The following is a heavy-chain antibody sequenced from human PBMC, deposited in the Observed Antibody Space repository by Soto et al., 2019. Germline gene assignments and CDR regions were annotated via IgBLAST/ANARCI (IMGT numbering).Heavy chain of an antibody. CDR1: GGSISGSDYY. CDR2: ISYRGNT. J-gene: IGHJ4*02. CDR3: ARPGLRYFDWEY. Sequence: SETLSLTCTVAGGSISGSDYYWDWIRQPPGKGLEWIAYISYRGNTNYNPSLKSRVTTSVDTSNNQFSLKLSSVTAADTAVYYCARPGLRYFDWEYWGQGTLVTVSS. V-gene: IGHV4-39*01. D-gene: IGHD3-9*01.